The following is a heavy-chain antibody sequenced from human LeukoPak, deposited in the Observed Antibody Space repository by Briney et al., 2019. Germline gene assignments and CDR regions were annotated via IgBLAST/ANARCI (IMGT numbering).Heavy chain of an antibody. D-gene: IGHD5-18*01. J-gene: IGHJ4*02. Sequence: GGSLRLSCAASGFTFSSNYMSWVRQAPGKGLEWVSLIYSGGSTYYADSVKGRFTISRDNSKNTLYLQMNSLRPEDTAVYYCARVELDTAMVIDYFDYWGQGTLVTVSS. CDR2: IYSGGST. V-gene: IGHV3-53*01. CDR3: ARVELDTAMVIDYFDY. CDR1: GFTFSSNY.